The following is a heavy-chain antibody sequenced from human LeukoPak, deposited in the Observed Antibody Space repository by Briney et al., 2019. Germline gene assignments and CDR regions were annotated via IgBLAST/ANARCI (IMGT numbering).Heavy chain of an antibody. CDR1: GYTFTSYG. CDR2: ISGYNGNT. Sequence: ASVKVSCKASGYTFTSYGISLVRQAPGQGLEWMGWISGYNGNTNYAQKLQGRVTMTTDTSTSTAYMELKSLRSDDTAVYYCARADIRAIASSGWYGFDYWGQGTLVTASS. CDR3: ARADIRAIASSGWYGFDY. D-gene: IGHD6-19*01. J-gene: IGHJ4*02. V-gene: IGHV1-18*01.